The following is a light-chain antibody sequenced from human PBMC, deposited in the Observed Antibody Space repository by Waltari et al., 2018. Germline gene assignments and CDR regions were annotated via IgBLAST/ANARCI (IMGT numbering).Light chain of an antibody. CDR2: QAS. V-gene: IGKV1-5*03. Sequence: DIQMTQSPSTMSASVGDRVTITCRASQSISGWLALYQQKPGKAPKLLIYQASSLESGVPSRFSGSGSGTEFTLTISSLQPDDFATFYCQQHNTYPLTFGGGTKVEIK. CDR3: QQHNTYPLT. J-gene: IGKJ4*01. CDR1: QSISGW.